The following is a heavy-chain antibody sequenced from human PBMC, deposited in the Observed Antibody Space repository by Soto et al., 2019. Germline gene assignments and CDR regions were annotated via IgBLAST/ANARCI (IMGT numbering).Heavy chain of an antibody. J-gene: IGHJ6*02. V-gene: IGHV3-13*05. Sequence: EVQLVESGGGLVQPGGSLRLSCEASGVTFRNYDMHWVRQGTGKGLEWVSGISAAGDPDYADSVEGRFTISRENAQNSFFLQMNSLRVGDTAVYYCARTDRDFYGLDVWGQRTTVIVSS. CDR1: GVTFRNYD. CDR2: ISAAGDP. CDR3: ARTDRDFYGLDV.